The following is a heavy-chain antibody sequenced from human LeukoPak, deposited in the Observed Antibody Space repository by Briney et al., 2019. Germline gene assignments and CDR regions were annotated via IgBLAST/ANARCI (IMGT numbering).Heavy chain of an antibody. Sequence: GGSLRLSCAASGFTFSSYAMSWVRQAPGKGLEWVSAISGSGGSTYYADSVKGRFTISRDNSKNTLYLQMNSLRAEDTAVYYCARGIGGGYGDYEKNWFDPWGQGTLVTVSS. D-gene: IGHD4-17*01. CDR1: GFTFSSYA. J-gene: IGHJ5*02. CDR3: ARGIGGGYGDYEKNWFDP. CDR2: ISGSGGST. V-gene: IGHV3-23*01.